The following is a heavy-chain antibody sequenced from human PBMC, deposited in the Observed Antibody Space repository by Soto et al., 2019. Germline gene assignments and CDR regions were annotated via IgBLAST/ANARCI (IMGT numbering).Heavy chain of an antibody. J-gene: IGHJ4*02. CDR1: GFRFNSYS. D-gene: IGHD1-26*01. Sequence: GGSLRLSCEASGFRFNSYSMNWVRQAPQKGLEWVSLIDARSNYVYYADSVKGRFTISRDNARNSLYLQMDSLRVEDTAVYYCVRENEMAGATSAFEYWGQGTPVTVSS. CDR2: IDARSNYV. CDR3: VRENEMAGATSAFEY. V-gene: IGHV3-21*06.